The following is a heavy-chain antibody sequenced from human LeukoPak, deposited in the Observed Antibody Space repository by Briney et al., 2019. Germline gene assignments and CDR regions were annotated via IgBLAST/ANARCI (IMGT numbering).Heavy chain of an antibody. CDR2: INHSGST. V-gene: IGHV4-34*01. CDR3: GDGRSLDY. CDR1: GGSFSGYY. J-gene: IGHJ4*02. Sequence: SETLSLTCAVYGGSFSGYYWSWIRQPPGKGLEWIGEINHSGSTNYNPSLKSRVTISVDTPKNQFSLKLSSVTAADTAVYYCGDGRSLDYWGQGTLVTVSS.